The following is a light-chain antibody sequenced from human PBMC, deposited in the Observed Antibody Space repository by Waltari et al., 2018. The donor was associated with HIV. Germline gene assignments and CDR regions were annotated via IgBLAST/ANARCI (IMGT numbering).Light chain of an antibody. Sequence: QSALTQPASVSGSPGQSITISCTGTSSNVGSDDLVSWYQQHPGEAPKLIIYEVTKRPSLVSNRFSGSKSGNTASLTISGLQAEDEADYYCCSCPRSGIRYVFGTGTKVTVL. CDR3: CSCPRSGIRYV. CDR2: EVT. V-gene: IGLV2-23*02. J-gene: IGLJ1*01. CDR1: SSNVGSDDL.